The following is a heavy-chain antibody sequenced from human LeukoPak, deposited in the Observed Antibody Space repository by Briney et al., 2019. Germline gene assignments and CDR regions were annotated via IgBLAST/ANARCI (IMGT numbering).Heavy chain of an antibody. Sequence: GGSLRLSCAASGFTFNIYGIHWVRQAPGKGLEWVAVIWNDGSIKYYADSVKGRFTISRDNSKNTLYLQINSLRAEDTAVYYCAKDRYCSSTSCQGLDVWGQGTTVTVSS. V-gene: IGHV3-33*06. CDR1: GFTFNIYG. J-gene: IGHJ6*02. CDR3: AKDRYCSSTSCQGLDV. D-gene: IGHD2-2*01. CDR2: IWNDGSIK.